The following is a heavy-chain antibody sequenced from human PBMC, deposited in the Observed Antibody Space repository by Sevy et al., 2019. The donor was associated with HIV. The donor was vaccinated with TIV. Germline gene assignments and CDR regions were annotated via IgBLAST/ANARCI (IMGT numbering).Heavy chain of an antibody. CDR3: AKDGTTGTGAFDI. D-gene: IGHD1-1*01. J-gene: IGHJ3*02. V-gene: IGHV3-9*01. CDR1: GFTFDDYA. Sequence: GGSLRLSCAASGFTFDDYAMHWVRQAPGKGLEWVSGISWNSGSIGYADSVTGRFTISRDNAKNSLYLQMNSLRAEDTALYYCAKDGTTGTGAFDIWGQGTMVTVSS. CDR2: ISWNSGSI.